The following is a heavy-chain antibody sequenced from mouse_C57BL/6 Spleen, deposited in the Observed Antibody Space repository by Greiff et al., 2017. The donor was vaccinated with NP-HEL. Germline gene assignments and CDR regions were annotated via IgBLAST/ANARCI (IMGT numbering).Heavy chain of an antibody. CDR1: GYTFTSYG. CDR2: IYPRSGNT. V-gene: IGHV1-81*01. D-gene: IGHD1-1*01. J-gene: IGHJ3*01. Sequence: QVQLKQSGAELARPGASVKLSCKASGYTFTSYGISWVKQRTGQGLEWIGEIYPRSGNTYYNEKFKGKATLTADKSSSTAYMELRSLTSEDSAVYFCAIFIPDAYWGQGTLVTVSA. CDR3: AIFIPDAY.